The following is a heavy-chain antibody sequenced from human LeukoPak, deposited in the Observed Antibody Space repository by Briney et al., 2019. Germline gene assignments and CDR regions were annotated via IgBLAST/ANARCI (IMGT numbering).Heavy chain of an antibody. V-gene: IGHV3-20*04. Sequence: PGGSLRLSCAASGFTFDDYGMSWVRQAPGKGLEWVSGINWNGGSTGYADSVKGRFTISRDNAKNSLYLQMNSLRAEDTALYYCARFVVVTAMGAFDIWGQGTMVTVSS. D-gene: IGHD2-21*02. J-gene: IGHJ3*02. CDR3: ARFVVVTAMGAFDI. CDR1: GFTFDDYG. CDR2: INWNGGST.